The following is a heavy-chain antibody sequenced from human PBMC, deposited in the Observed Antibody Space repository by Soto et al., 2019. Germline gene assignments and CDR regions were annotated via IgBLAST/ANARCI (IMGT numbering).Heavy chain of an antibody. CDR1: GFTFSSYS. D-gene: IGHD2-15*01. V-gene: IGHV3-48*01. CDR2: ISSSSSTI. Sequence: GGSLRLSCAASGFTFSSYSMNWVRQAPGKGLEWVSYISSSSSTIYYADSVKGRFTISRDNAKNSLYLQMNSLRAEDTAVYYCARDGERGYCSGGSCYYRLLFDYWGQGTLVTVSS. CDR3: ARDGERGYCSGGSCYYRLLFDY. J-gene: IGHJ4*02.